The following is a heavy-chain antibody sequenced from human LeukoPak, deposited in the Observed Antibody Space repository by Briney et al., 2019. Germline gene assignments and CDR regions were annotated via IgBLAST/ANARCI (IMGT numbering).Heavy chain of an antibody. CDR1: GGSISSSSYY. CDR2: FYYTGTT. J-gene: IGHJ4*02. D-gene: IGHD6-13*01. CDR3: ARGTYISSIWYYFDY. Sequence: SETLSLTCTISGGSISSSSYYWGWIRQPPGKGLEWIGSFYYTGTTYYDPSLKSRVTISVGTSKTQFSLRLVSVTAADTAVYYCARGTYISSIWYYFDYWVQGALVTVSS. V-gene: IGHV4-39*01.